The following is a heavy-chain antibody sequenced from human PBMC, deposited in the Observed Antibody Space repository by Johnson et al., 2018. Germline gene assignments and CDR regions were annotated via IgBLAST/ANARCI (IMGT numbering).Heavy chain of an antibody. CDR3: ARRYNWNAGDAFDY. CDR1: GGTFSSYA. V-gene: IGHV1-69*01. D-gene: IGHD1-1*01. CDR2: IIPIFGTA. Sequence: QVQLVESGAEVKKPGSSVKVSCKASGGTFSSYAISWVRQAPGQGLEWMGGIIPIFGTANYAQKFQGRVTITADESTSTAYMELSSLRSEDTAVYYCARRYNWNAGDAFDYWGQGTMVTVSS. J-gene: IGHJ3*01.